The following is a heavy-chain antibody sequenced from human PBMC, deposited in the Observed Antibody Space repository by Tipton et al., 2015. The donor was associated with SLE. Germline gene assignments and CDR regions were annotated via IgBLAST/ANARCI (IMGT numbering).Heavy chain of an antibody. Sequence: LRLSCTVSGGSISSYYWSWIRQPPGKGLEWIGYIYYSGSTNYNPSLKSRVTISVDTSKNQFSLKLSSVTAADTAVYYCARGEGSSSWYPHYYYGMDVWGQGTTVTVSS. J-gene: IGHJ6*02. CDR1: GGSISSYY. CDR2: IYYSGST. CDR3: ARGEGSSSWYPHYYYGMDV. D-gene: IGHD6-13*01. V-gene: IGHV4-59*12.